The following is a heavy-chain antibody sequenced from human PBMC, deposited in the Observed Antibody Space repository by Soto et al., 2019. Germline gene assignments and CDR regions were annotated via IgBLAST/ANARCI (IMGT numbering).Heavy chain of an antibody. Sequence: SVKVSCKASGGTFSSYAISWVRQAPGQGLEWMGGIIPIFGTANYAQKFQGRVTITADESTSTAYMELSSLRSEDTAVYYCASIDPSGLPYFDYRRQGTLVTVSS. CDR2: IIPIFGTA. V-gene: IGHV1-69*13. CDR3: ASIDPSGLPYFDY. CDR1: GGTFSSYA. D-gene: IGHD5-12*01. J-gene: IGHJ4*02.